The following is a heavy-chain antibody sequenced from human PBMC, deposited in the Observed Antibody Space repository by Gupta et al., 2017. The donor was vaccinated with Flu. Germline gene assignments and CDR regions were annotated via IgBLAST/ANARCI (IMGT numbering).Heavy chain of an antibody. CDR3: ARGGSRYDDDGDGSTEVEAFYM. CDR2: ISSSGTYI. J-gene: IGHJ3*02. V-gene: IGHV3-21*03. Sequence: EVQLLESGGGLVKPGGSLRLACVVSGFTFSDYSLNWVRQAPGKGLEWVSIISSSGTYIYYSGSVKGRFTVSRDNAKNSLYLQMSSLRVDEKAVYYCARGGSRYDDDGDGSTEVEAFYMWGQGTKVTVSS. D-gene: IGHD2-2*01. CDR1: GFTFSDYS.